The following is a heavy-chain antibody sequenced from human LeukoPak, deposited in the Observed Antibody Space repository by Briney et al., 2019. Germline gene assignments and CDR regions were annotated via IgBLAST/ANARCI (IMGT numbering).Heavy chain of an antibody. CDR3: AGDLVYCTNGVCFTAPPLNWFDP. J-gene: IGHJ5*02. Sequence: ASVKVSCKASGYTFTGYYMHWVRQAPGQGLEWMGWINPNSGGTNYAQKFQGRVTMTRDTSISTAYMELSRLRSDDTAVYYCAGDLVYCTNGVCFTAPPLNWFDPWGQGTLVTVSS. CDR2: INPNSGGT. D-gene: IGHD2-8*01. CDR1: GYTFTGYY. V-gene: IGHV1-2*02.